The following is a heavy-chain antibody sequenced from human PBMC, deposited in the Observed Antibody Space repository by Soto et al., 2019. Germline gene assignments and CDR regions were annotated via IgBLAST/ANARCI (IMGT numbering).Heavy chain of an antibody. CDR1: GYTFTGYY. J-gene: IGHJ4*02. D-gene: IGHD1-7*01. CDR2: INPNSGGT. CDR3: ARVYNWNYDPLGY. V-gene: IGHV1-2*04. Sequence: ASVKVSCKASGYTFTGYYMHWVRQAPGQGLEWMGWINPNSGGTNYAQKFQGWVTMTRDTSISTAYMELSRLRSDDTAVYYCARVYNWNYDPLGYWGQGTLVTVSS.